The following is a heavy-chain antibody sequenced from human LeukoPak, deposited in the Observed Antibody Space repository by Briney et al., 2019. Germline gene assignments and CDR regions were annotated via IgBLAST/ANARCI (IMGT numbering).Heavy chain of an antibody. D-gene: IGHD3-22*01. CDR3: ARPSTDYYDGSGYYFEYFDY. Sequence: GGSLRLSCAASGFTFSSYWMSWVRQAPGKGLEWVANIKQDGSEKYYVDSVKGRFTISRDNAKNSLYLQMNSLRAEDTAVYYCARPSTDYYDGSGYYFEYFDYWGQGTLVTVSS. V-gene: IGHV3-7*01. J-gene: IGHJ4*02. CDR2: IKQDGSEK. CDR1: GFTFSSYW.